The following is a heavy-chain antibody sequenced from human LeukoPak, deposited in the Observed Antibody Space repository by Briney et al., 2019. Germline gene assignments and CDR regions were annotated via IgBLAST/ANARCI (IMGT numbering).Heavy chain of an antibody. CDR1: GFTVSSNY. CDR3: ARVPGIAAANDAFDI. D-gene: IGHD6-13*01. CDR2: IYSGGST. Sequence: GGSLRLSCAASGFTVSSNYMSWVRQAPGKGLEWVSVIYSGGSTYYADSVKGRFTTSRDNSKNTLYLQMNGLRAEDTAVYYCARVPGIAAANDAFDIWGQGTMVTVSS. J-gene: IGHJ3*02. V-gene: IGHV3-53*01.